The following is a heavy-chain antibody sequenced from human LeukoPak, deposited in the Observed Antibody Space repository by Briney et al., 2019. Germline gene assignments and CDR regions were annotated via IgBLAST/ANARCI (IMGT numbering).Heavy chain of an antibody. CDR2: IRQDGSET. CDR1: VFTLSNNG. CDR3: AGTGL. D-gene: IGHD3/OR15-3a*01. V-gene: IGHV3-7*01. J-gene: IGHJ1*01. Sequence: PGGSLRLSCVGSVFTLSNNGMRWVRQAPGGRLEWVANIRQDGSETHYEDSLTGRFTISRDNARDAVYLQMNNLRVEDTAVYYCAGTGLWGQGTLVTVSS.